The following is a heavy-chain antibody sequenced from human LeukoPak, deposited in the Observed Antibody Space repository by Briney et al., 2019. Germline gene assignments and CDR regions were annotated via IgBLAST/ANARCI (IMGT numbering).Heavy chain of an antibody. Sequence: GRSLRLSCAASGFTFSSYGMHWVRQAPGKGLEWVAVIWYDGSNKYYADSVKGRFTISRDNSKNTLYLQMNSLRAEDTAVYYCARDEITMVRGVLRWGQGTLVTVSS. J-gene: IGHJ4*02. CDR3: ARDEITMVRGVLR. CDR2: IWYDGSNK. CDR1: GFTFSSYG. D-gene: IGHD3-10*01. V-gene: IGHV3-33*01.